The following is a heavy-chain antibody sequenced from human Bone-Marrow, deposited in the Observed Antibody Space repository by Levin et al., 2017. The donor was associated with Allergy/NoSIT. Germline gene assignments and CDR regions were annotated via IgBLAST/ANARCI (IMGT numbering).Heavy chain of an antibody. V-gene: IGHV3-30*18. J-gene: IGHJ3*02. CDR3: AKDWLQLGYCSGGSCYWGPFDI. CDR2: ISYDGSNI. Sequence: PGESLKISCAASGFTFSRYGMHWVRQAPGKGLEWVALISYDGSNIYYADSVKGRFTISRDNSKNTLYLQMNSLRAEDTAVYYCAKDWLQLGYCSGGSCYWGPFDIWGQGTKVTVSS. D-gene: IGHD2-15*01. CDR1: GFTFSRYG.